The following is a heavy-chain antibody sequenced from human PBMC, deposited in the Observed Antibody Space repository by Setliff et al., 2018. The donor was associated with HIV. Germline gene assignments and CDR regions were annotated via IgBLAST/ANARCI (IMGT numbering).Heavy chain of an antibody. CDR1: GFTFSSYP. J-gene: IGHJ4*02. D-gene: IGHD4-17*01. CDR2: ISDGGGST. CDR3: ARFDTVTTVFTFDY. V-gene: IGHV3-23*01. Sequence: PGGSLRLSCAASGFTFSSYPMSWVRQSPGKGPEWVSAISDGGGSTYYAVSVKGRFTISRDNSKNTLYFQMNSLRAEDTAVYYCARFDTVTTVFTFDYWGQGTLVTVSS.